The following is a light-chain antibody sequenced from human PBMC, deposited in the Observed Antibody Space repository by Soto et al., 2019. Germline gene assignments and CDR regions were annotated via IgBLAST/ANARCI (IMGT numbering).Light chain of an antibody. Sequence: IVMTQSPATLSVSPGERATLSCRASKSVSSNLAWYQKKPGQAPRLLIYGASTRATGIPDRFSGSGSGTDFTLTISSLQSEDFAVYYCQQYNSWPPTFGQGTKVEIK. V-gene: IGKV3-15*01. J-gene: IGKJ2*01. CDR3: QQYNSWPPT. CDR1: KSVSSN. CDR2: GAS.